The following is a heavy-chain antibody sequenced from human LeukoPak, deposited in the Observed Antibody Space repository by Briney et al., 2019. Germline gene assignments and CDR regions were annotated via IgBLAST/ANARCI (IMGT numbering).Heavy chain of an antibody. V-gene: IGHV1-69*13. CDR1: GGTFISYA. J-gene: IGHJ6*02. CDR2: IIPIFGTA. CDR3: ARYSSSWTYYYYYGMDV. Sequence: SVKVSCKASGGTFISYAINWVRQAPGQGLEWMGGIIPIFGTANYAQKFQGRVTITADESTSTAYMELSSLRSEDTAVYYCARYSSSWTYYYYYGMDVWGQGTTVTVSS. D-gene: IGHD6-13*01.